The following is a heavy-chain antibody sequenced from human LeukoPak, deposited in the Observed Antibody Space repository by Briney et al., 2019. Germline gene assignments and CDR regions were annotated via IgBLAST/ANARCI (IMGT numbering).Heavy chain of an antibody. V-gene: IGHV3-21*01. J-gene: IGHJ4*02. D-gene: IGHD3-22*01. CDR1: GFTFSSYS. CDR3: ARDTGLRDSSGYDY. Sequence: PGGSLRLSCAASGFTFSSYSMNWVRQAPGKGLEWVSSISSSSSYIYYADSVKGRFTISRDNAKNSLYLQMNSLGAEDTAVYYCARDTGLRDSSGYDYWGQGTLVTVSS. CDR2: ISSSSSYI.